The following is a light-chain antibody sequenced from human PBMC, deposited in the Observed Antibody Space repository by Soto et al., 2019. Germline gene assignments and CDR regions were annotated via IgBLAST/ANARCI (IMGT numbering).Light chain of an antibody. CDR1: SSNIGAGYD. J-gene: IGLJ1*01. Sequence: QSVLTQPPSVSGAPGQRVTISCTGSSSNIGAGYDVHWYQQLPGTAPKLLIYGNSNRPSGVPDRFSGSKSGNTASLTISGLQAEDEADYYCSSYTSSITRYVFGAGTKLTVL. CDR2: GNS. CDR3: SSYTSSITRYV. V-gene: IGLV1-40*01.